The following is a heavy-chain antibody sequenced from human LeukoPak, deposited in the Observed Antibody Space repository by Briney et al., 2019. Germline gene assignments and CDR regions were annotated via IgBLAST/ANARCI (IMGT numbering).Heavy chain of an antibody. V-gene: IGHV3-53*01. CDR2: IYSGGST. J-gene: IGHJ3*02. CDR3: AREDSSGYSDAFDI. D-gene: IGHD3-22*01. Sequence: GGSLRLSCAASGFTVSSNYMSWVRQAPGKGLEWVSVIYSGGSTYYADSVKGRFTISRDNPKNTLYLQMNSLRAEDTAVYYCAREDSSGYSDAFDIWGQGTMVTVSS. CDR1: GFTVSSNY.